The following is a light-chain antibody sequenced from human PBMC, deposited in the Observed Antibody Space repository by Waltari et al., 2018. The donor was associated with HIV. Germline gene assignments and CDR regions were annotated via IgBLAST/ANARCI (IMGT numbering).Light chain of an antibody. Sequence: NFMLNQHHSVSESPGKTVTITCTRRGGSIARNYVQWYQQRPGSDPTVLIYELNLRVSSVTDQFPVSVHSSSNTACLIISGLKTEYEADYYFQSSYGNNQVFRGGTKLTVL. V-gene: IGLV6-57*03. CDR1: GGSIARNY. CDR3: QSSYGNNQV. CDR2: ELN. J-gene: IGLJ3*02.